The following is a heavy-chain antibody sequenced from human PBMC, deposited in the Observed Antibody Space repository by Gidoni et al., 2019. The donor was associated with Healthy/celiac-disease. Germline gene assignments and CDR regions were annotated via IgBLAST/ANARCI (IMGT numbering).Heavy chain of an antibody. V-gene: IGHV4-61*02. CDR3: AGGGYSYGFSYYYYYGMDV. CDR2: IYTSGST. CDR1: GGPISSGRYY. D-gene: IGHD5-18*01. Sequence: QVQLQESGPGLVKPSQTLSLTCTVSGGPISSGRYYWRWIRQPAGKGLEWIGRIYTSGSTNYNPSLKSRVTISVDTSKNQFSLKLSSVTAADTAVYYCAGGGYSYGFSYYYYYGMDVWGQGTTVTVSS. J-gene: IGHJ6*02.